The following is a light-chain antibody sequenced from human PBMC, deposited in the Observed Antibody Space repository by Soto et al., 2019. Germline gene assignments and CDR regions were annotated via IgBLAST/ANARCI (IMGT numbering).Light chain of an antibody. V-gene: IGKV1-5*01. Sequence: DMQVSQARSNLAAYVGEGGTISCGGSQSINRWLAWYQQTPGKAPKLIIYDASSLESGVPSRFTGSGSGTEFTLTISSLQPADFATYYCQQSTRYMWTFAQGTKVDIK. CDR3: QQSTRYMWT. J-gene: IGKJ1*01. CDR1: QSINRW. CDR2: DAS.